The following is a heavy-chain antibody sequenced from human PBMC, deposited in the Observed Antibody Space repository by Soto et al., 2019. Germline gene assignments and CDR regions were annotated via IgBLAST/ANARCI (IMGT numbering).Heavy chain of an antibody. J-gene: IGHJ4*02. Sequence: WASVKVSCKASGCTFSSYAISWVRQAPGQGLEWMGGIIPIFGTANYAQKFQGRVTITADESASTAYMELSSLRSEDTAVYYCARYQYCGRERYSILEYWGQGTLVNVSS. CDR1: GCTFSSYA. V-gene: IGHV1-69*13. CDR2: IIPIFGTA. CDR3: ARYQYCGRERYSILEY. D-gene: IGHD2-21*01.